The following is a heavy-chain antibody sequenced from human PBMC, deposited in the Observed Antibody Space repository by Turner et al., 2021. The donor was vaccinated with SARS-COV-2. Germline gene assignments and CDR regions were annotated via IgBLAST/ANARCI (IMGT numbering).Heavy chain of an antibody. CDR2: ISYDGSQK. V-gene: IGHV3-30*18. CDR3: AKDKHPDGMDV. J-gene: IGHJ6*02. Sequence: QVQLVESGGGVVQPGRYLTLSCAASEFTFSSYGMHWVRQAPGKGLEWVAVISYDGSQKYYADSVKGRFTISRDNSKNTLYLQMNSLRAEDTAVYYCAKDKHPDGMDVWGQGTTVTVSS. CDR1: EFTFSSYG.